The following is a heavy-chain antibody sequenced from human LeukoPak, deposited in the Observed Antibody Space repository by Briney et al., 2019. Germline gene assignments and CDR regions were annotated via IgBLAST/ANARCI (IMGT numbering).Heavy chain of an antibody. CDR2: VNRDGSET. V-gene: IGHV3-7*03. CDR3: ARNNGMDV. CDR1: GSALSSHW. Sequence: GGSLRLSCAASGSALSSHWMTWVRQVPGRGPEWVANVNRDGSETYYLDSVKGRFTISKDNAKNSLYLQMNSLRAEDTALYHCARNNGMDVWGQGATVIVSS. J-gene: IGHJ6*02.